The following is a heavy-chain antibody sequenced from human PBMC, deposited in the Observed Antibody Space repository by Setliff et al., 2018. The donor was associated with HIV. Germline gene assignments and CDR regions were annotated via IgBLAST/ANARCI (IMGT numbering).Heavy chain of an antibody. CDR2: IDLDGSEK. J-gene: IGHJ6*02. D-gene: IGHD3-10*01. Sequence: GGSLRLSCVASGFSFNNYWMCWVRQAPGQGLEWVANIDLDGSEKNYVESVKGRFTISRDNAKNSLYLQMNSLRADDTATYYCARKLRPGHGVDVWGQGTTVTVSS. V-gene: IGHV3-7*01. CDR3: ARKLRPGHGVDV. CDR1: GFSFNNYW.